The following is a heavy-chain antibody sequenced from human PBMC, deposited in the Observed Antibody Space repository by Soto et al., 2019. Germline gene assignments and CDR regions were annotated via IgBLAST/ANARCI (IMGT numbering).Heavy chain of an antibody. Sequence: SETLSLTCAVYGGSFSGYYWSWIRQPPGKGLEWIGEINHSGSTNYNPSLKSRVTISVDTSKNQFSLKLSSVTAADTAVYYCARALSALPDYWGQGTLVTVSS. V-gene: IGHV4-34*01. J-gene: IGHJ4*02. CDR3: ARALSALPDY. D-gene: IGHD6-6*01. CDR1: GGSFSGYY. CDR2: INHSGST.